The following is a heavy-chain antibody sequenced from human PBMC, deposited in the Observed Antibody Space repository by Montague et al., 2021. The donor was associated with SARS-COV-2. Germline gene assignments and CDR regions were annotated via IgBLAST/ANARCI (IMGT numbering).Heavy chain of an antibody. V-gene: IGHV4-34*01. CDR2: INHSGTA. Sequence: SETLSLTCAVYGGSFSVYYWSWLRQSPRSGLEWIAEINHSGTANYNPSLKSRVSISVDTSKNQFTLKLTSVTAADTAVYYCGRQKYDFWSGRFPDHFDSWGQGTLVTVSS. CDR1: GGSFSVYY. CDR3: GRQKYDFWSGRFPDHFDS. D-gene: IGHD3-3*01. J-gene: IGHJ4*02.